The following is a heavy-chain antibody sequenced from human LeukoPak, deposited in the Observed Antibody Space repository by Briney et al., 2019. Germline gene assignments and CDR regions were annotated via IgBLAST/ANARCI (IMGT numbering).Heavy chain of an antibody. CDR3: AKSARLRYFDWLLSYYYYGMDV. CDR1: GFTFSSYA. D-gene: IGHD3-9*01. Sequence: PGGSLRLSCAASGFTFSSYAMSWVRQAPGKGLEWVSATSGSGGSTYYADSVKDRFTISRDNSKNTLYLQMNSLRAEDTAVYYCAKSARLRYFDWLLSYYYYGMDVWGQGTTVTVSS. J-gene: IGHJ6*02. V-gene: IGHV3-23*01. CDR2: TSGSGGST.